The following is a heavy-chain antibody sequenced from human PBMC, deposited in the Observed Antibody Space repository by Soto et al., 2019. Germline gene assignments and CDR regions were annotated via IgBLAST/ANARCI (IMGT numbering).Heavy chain of an antibody. Sequence: SETLSLTCTVACGSSSSYYWSWIRQPPGKGLEWIGYIYYSGSTNYNPSLKSRVTISVDTSKNQFSLKLSSVTAADTAVYYCARDLKAYYDILTGYYQGWFDPWGQGTLVTVSS. V-gene: IGHV4-59*01. CDR1: CGSSSSYY. D-gene: IGHD3-9*01. CDR3: ARDLKAYYDILTGYYQGWFDP. CDR2: IYYSGST. J-gene: IGHJ5*02.